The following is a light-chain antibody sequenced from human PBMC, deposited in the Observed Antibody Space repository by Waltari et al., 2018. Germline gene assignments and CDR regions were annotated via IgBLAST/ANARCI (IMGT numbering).Light chain of an antibody. V-gene: IGLV2-14*03. CDR1: SSDVGGYNH. Sequence: QSALTQPASVSGSPGQSITISCTGTSSDVGGYNHVSWYQQHPGKAPKLMIYDVSNRPSGVSNRFSCSKSGNTASLTSSGLQAEDEADYYCSSYTSSSTLVVFGGGTKLTVL. CDR3: SSYTSSSTLVV. CDR2: DVS. J-gene: IGLJ2*01.